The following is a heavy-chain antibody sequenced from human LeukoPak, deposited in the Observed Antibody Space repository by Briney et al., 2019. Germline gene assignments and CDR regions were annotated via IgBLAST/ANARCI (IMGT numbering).Heavy chain of an antibody. CDR2: IYYSGRP. CDR3: ARLKLRDDAFDI. CDR1: GGSFSVSGYY. J-gene: IGHJ3*02. Sequence: SETLSLTCAVYGGSFSVSGYYWTWIRQPPGKGLEWVGYIYYSGRPNYHPPLKGRVPTSIDKSKNQFSLKLTSLTAADTAVYYCARLKLRDDAFDIWGQGTTVTVSS. V-gene: IGHV4-61*05. D-gene: IGHD3-10*01.